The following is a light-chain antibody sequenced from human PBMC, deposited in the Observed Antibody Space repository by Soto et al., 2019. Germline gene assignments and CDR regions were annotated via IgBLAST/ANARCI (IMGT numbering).Light chain of an antibody. J-gene: IGKJ4*01. CDR2: GAS. CDR1: QSVSSN. CDR3: QQYHNWPPLT. Sequence: VMTQSPAALSVSPGEGATLSCRASQSVSSNLAWYQQKPGQAPRLLIYGASNRATGIPARFSASGSGTEFTLTISSLQSDDSAIYYCQQYHNWPPLTFGGGTKVEIK. V-gene: IGKV3-15*01.